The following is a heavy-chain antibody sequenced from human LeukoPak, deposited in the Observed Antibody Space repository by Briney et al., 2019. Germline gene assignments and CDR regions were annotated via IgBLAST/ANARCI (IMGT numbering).Heavy chain of an antibody. CDR3: TRRRNYLSHFDY. V-gene: IGHV4-34*01. CDR2: INHSGST. J-gene: IGHJ4*02. CDR1: GFTVSSNY. D-gene: IGHD1-7*01. Sequence: GSLRLSCAASGFTVSSNYMSWVRQPPGKGLEWIGEINHSGSTNYNPSLKSRVTISVDTSKNQFSLKLSSVTAADTAVYYCTRRRNYLSHFDYWGQGTLVTVSS.